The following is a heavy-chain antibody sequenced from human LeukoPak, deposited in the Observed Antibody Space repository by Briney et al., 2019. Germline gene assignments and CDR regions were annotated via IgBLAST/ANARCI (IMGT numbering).Heavy chain of an antibody. D-gene: IGHD6-19*01. Sequence: SETLSLTCTVSGGSISSSSYYWGWIRQPPGKGLEWIGSIYYSGSTYYNPSLKSRVTISVDTSKNQFSLKLSSVTASDTAVYYCASQKKPVIAVAGTSFDYWGQGTLVTVSS. V-gene: IGHV4-39*01. CDR3: ASQKKPVIAVAGTSFDY. CDR1: GGSISSSSYY. CDR2: IYYSGST. J-gene: IGHJ4*02.